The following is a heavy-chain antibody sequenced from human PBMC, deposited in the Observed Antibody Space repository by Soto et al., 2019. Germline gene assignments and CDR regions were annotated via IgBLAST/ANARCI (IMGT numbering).Heavy chain of an antibody. J-gene: IGHJ4*02. V-gene: IGHV3-7*03. D-gene: IGHD7-27*01. CDR1: GFNFSSYW. CDR3: ARAATGDGRDY. Sequence: GSLRLSRATSGFNFSSYWMSLVRPAPGEGLEWVANIKQDGSEKYDVDSVKGRFTISRDNAKNSLYLQMNSLRAEDTAVYYCARAATGDGRDYWGQGTLVTVSS. CDR2: IKQDGSEK.